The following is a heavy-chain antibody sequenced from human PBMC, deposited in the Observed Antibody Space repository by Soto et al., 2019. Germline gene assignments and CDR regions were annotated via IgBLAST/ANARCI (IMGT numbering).Heavy chain of an antibody. D-gene: IGHD2-8*01. Sequence: QGQLVQSGAEVKKPGASVKVSCKASGYTFTRYGISCVRQAPGQVLEWMGWISGYNGDTNYAQKFQGRVTMTIDTSTSTAYMELRSLTSDDTAVYYCAKNGQPPYYYYGMDVWGQGTTVTVSS. V-gene: IGHV1-18*01. CDR1: GYTFTRYG. CDR3: AKNGQPPYYYYGMDV. J-gene: IGHJ6*02. CDR2: ISGYNGDT.